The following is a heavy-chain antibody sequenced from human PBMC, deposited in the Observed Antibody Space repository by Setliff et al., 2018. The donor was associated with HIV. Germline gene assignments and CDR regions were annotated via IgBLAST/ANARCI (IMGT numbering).Heavy chain of an antibody. CDR2: INPNSGDT. Sequence: RASVKVSCKASGYIFTVYPLHWVRQAPGQGLEWMGWINPNSGDTNYAQKFQGRVTMTRDTSISTAYVELSRLRSDDTAVYYCATLSYWGQGTLVTVSS. V-gene: IGHV1-2*02. CDR1: GYIFTVYP. CDR3: ATLSY. J-gene: IGHJ4*02.